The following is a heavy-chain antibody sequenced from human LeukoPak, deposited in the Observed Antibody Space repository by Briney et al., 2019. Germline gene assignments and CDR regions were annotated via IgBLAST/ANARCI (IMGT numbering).Heavy chain of an antibody. CDR2: IYPGDSDT. D-gene: IGHD1-26*01. CDR3: ARLIVGALRAFDI. J-gene: IGHJ3*02. V-gene: IGHV5-51*01. CDR1: GYNFTTYW. Sequence: GESLKISCKGSGYNFTTYWIGWVRQMPGKGLEWMGIIYPGDSDTRYSPSFQGQVTISADKSISTAYLQWSSLKASDTAMYYCARLIVGALRAFDIWGQGTMVTVSS.